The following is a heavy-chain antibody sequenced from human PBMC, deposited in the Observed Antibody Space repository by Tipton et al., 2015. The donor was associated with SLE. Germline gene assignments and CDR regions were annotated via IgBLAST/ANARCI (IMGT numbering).Heavy chain of an antibody. CDR2: ISGIGGST. CDR3: AKEGSGVFDI. V-gene: IGHV3-23*01. J-gene: IGHJ3*02. CDR1: EFTFSNYA. Sequence: SLRLSCAASEFTFSNYAMTWVRQAPGKGLEWVSTISGIGGSTYYADSVKGRFTISRDNSKNTLYLQMSSLRSEDTAVYYCAKEGSGVFDIWGQGTMVTVSS.